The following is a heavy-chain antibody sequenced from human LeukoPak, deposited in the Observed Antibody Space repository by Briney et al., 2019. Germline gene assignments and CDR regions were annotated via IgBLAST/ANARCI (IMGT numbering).Heavy chain of an antibody. J-gene: IGHJ4*02. V-gene: IGHV1-46*01. Sequence: ASVKVSCKAFGYTFTGYWMHWVRQAPGQGPEWMGVISPSGGSTIYAQKFQGRVTMTRDTSTSTVYMELSSLRSEDTAVYYCARDADLAYDSSGYYLDYWGQGTLVTVSS. CDR2: ISPSGGST. CDR3: ARDADLAYDSSGYYLDY. D-gene: IGHD3-22*01. CDR1: GYTFTGYW.